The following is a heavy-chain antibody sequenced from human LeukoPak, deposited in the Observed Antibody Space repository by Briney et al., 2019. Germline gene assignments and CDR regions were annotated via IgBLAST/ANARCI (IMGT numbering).Heavy chain of an antibody. V-gene: IGHV4-39*01. J-gene: IGHJ3*02. CDR1: GGSISSSSYY. CDR2: IYYSGST. D-gene: IGHD4-17*01. CDR3: ARYGPVGPAAFDI. Sequence: PSETLSLTCTVSGGSISSSSYYWGWIRQPPGKGLEWIGSIYYSGSTYYNPSLKSRVTISVDTSKNQFSLKLSPVTAADTAVYYCARYGPVGPAAFDIWGQGTMVTVSS.